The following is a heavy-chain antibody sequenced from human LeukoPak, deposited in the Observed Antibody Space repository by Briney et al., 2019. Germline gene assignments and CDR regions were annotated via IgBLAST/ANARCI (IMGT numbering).Heavy chain of an antibody. CDR2: IYYTGNT. D-gene: IGHD2-15*01. CDR1: GDSIIGYY. Sequence: PSETLSLTCSVSGDSIIGYYWGWIRQPPGKGLEWIGNIYYTGNTYYNSSLKSRVTISLDTSKNQFSLKVISMTAADTAAYYCARDYCSGGSCYSMNSWGFDYWGQGTLVTVSS. V-gene: IGHV4-39*07. J-gene: IGHJ4*02. CDR3: ARDYCSGGSCYSMNSWGFDY.